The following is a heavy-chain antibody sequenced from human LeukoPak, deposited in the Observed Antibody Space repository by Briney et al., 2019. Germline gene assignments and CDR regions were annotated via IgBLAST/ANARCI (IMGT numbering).Heavy chain of an antibody. CDR1: GFTFSSYW. V-gene: IGHV3-74*01. CDR3: VRGCTNGACNIGGFDN. Sequence: GGSLRLSCAVSGFTFSSYWMHWVRQAPGKGLVWVSRVSTDGSSTSYADSVKGRFTISSKNAKKTLYMQRNSLRPESTGVFYCVRGCTNGACNIGGFDNWGQGTLVTVSS. J-gene: IGHJ4*02. D-gene: IGHD2-8*01. CDR2: VSTDGSST.